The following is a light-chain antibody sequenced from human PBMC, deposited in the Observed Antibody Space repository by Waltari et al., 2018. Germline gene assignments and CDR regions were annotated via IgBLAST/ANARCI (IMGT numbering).Light chain of an antibody. V-gene: IGLV1-47*01. CDR1: SSDFGLDY. Sequence: QSLLTQPPSASGTPGQTVIISCSRSSSDFGLDYIYWYQQLPGTAPKLLIYRDTERPSGVPARFSASKSGASASLTISGLRSDDEAHYYCASWDFSLSGWLFGGGTKVSVL. J-gene: IGLJ3*02. CDR3: ASWDFSLSGWL. CDR2: RDT.